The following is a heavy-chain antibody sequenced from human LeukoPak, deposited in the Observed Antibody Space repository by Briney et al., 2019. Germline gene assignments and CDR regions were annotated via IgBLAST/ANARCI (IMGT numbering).Heavy chain of an antibody. CDR1: GFTFSSYS. V-gene: IGHV3-21*03. J-gene: IGHJ4*02. CDR2: ISSSSSYI. Sequence: GGSLRLSCAASGFTFSSYSMNWVRQAPGKGLEWVSSISSSSSYIYYADSVKGRFTISRDNAKNSLYLQMNSLKTEDTAIYYCAAGTGKTDCDYWGQGTLVTVSS. D-gene: IGHD2-21*01. CDR3: AAGTGKTDCDY.